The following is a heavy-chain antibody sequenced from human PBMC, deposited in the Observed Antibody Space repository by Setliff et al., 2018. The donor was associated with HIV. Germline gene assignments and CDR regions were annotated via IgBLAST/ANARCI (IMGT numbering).Heavy chain of an antibody. Sequence: SETLSLTCTVSGGSISSYYWSWIRQPPGKGLEWIGEINHRGNTNYNPSLKNRVTISVDTSKNQFSLKLNSVTAADTAVYYCTRSLVVTAHLDYWGQGTLVTVSS. J-gene: IGHJ4*02. CDR1: GGSISSYY. CDR2: INHRGNT. CDR3: TRSLVVTAHLDY. D-gene: IGHD2-21*02. V-gene: IGHV4-34*01.